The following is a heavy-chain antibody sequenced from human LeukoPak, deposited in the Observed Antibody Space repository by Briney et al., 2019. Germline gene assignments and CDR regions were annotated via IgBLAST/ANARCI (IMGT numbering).Heavy chain of an antibody. V-gene: IGHV4-34*01. J-gene: IGHJ6*02. Sequence: SETLSLTCAVYGGSFSGYYWSWIRQPPGKGLEWIGEINHSGSTNCNPSLKSRVTISVDTSKNQFSLKLSSVTAADTAVYYCARGMTTIYYYYYGMDVWGQGTTVTVSS. CDR3: ARGMTTIYYYYYGMDV. CDR2: INHSGST. D-gene: IGHD4-17*01. CDR1: GGSFSGYY.